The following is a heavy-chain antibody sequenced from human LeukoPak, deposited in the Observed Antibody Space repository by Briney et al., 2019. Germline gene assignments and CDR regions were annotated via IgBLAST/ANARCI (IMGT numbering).Heavy chain of an antibody. CDR2: ISSNGGST. CDR3: VKGRWFGED. J-gene: IGHJ4*02. CDR1: GFTFSSYA. V-gene: IGHV3-64D*06. D-gene: IGHD3-10*01. Sequence: GGSLRLSCSASGFTFSSYAMHWVRQAPGKGLECVSAISSNGGSTYYADSVKGRFTISRDNSKNTLYLQMSSLRAEDTAVYYCVKGRWFGEDWGQGTLVTVSS.